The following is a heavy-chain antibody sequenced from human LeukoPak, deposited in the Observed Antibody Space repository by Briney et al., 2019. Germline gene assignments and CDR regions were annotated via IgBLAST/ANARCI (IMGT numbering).Heavy chain of an antibody. V-gene: IGHV4-30-2*01. CDR2: IYHSGST. CDR3: ARSDSSSGNFDY. J-gene: IGHJ4*02. CDR1: GGSISSGGYY. D-gene: IGHD6-13*01. Sequence: SQTLSLTCTVSGGSISSGGYYWSWIRQPPGKGLEWIGYIYHSGSTYYNPSLKSRVTISVDRSKNQFSLKLSSVTAADTAVYYCARSDSSSGNFDYWGQGTLVTVSS.